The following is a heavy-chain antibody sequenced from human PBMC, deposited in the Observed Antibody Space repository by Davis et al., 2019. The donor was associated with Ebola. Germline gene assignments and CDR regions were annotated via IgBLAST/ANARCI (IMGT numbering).Heavy chain of an antibody. V-gene: IGHV4-39*01. D-gene: IGHD2/OR15-2a*01. CDR1: GGSISSSSYY. J-gene: IGHJ3*02. CDR2: IYYSGST. Sequence: MPGGSLRLSCTVSGGSISSSSYYWGWIRQPPGKGLEWIGSIYYSGSTYYNPSLKSRVTISVDTSKNQFSLKLSSVTAADTAVYYCARRPNFLGTTRRAAFDIWGQGTMVTVSS. CDR3: ARRPNFLGTTRRAAFDI.